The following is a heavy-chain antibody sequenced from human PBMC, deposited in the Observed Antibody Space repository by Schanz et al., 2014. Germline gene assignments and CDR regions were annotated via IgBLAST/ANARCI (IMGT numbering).Heavy chain of an antibody. Sequence: EVQLLESGGGLVQPGGTLRLSCEASKSTFNNYPMSWVRQAPGKGLEWVATITSSGGNAYYADSVRGWFAISRDSSKTTVYLQVNSLRLEDTAIYYCAKTGGVGVRYYFDPWGQGTLVTVSS. CDR3: AKTGGVGVRYYFDP. J-gene: IGHJ4*02. D-gene: IGHD3-10*01. CDR1: KSTFNNYP. CDR2: ITSSGGNA. V-gene: IGHV3-23*01.